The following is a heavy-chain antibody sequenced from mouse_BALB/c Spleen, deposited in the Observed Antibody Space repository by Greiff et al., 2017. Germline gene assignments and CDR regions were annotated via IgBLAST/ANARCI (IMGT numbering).Heavy chain of an antibody. CDR1: GYSITSGYY. V-gene: IGHV3-6*02. Sequence: EVKLQESGPGLVKPSQSLSLTCSVTGYSITSGYYWNWIRQFPGNKLEWMGYISYDGSNNYNPSLKNRISITRDTSKNQIFLKLNSVTTEDTATYYCARAPSYGSSYCAMDYWGQGTSVTVSS. CDR3: ARAPSYGSSYCAMDY. J-gene: IGHJ4*01. D-gene: IGHD1-1*01. CDR2: ISYDGSN.